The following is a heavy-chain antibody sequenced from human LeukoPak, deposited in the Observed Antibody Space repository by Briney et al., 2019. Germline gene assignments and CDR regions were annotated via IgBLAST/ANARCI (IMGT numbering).Heavy chain of an antibody. Sequence: GGSLRLSCAASGFTFSSYAMSWVRQAPGKGLEWVSAISVSGGSTYYLDSVKGRFTISRENSKNTLYLKMNSLRAEDTAVYYCAKRGVGYCSSASCYSFDYWGQGTLVTVSS. J-gene: IGHJ4*02. V-gene: IGHV3-23*01. CDR2: ISVSGGST. CDR1: GFTFSSYA. D-gene: IGHD2-2*01. CDR3: AKRGVGYCSSASCYSFDY.